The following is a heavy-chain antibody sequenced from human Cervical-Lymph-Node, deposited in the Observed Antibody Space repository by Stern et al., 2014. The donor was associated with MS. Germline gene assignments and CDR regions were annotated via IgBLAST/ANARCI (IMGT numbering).Heavy chain of an antibody. J-gene: IGHJ4*02. D-gene: IGHD4-17*01. CDR2: VYPGDSDT. Sequence: VQLVQSGAEVKKPGESLKISCKGSGYSFSANWIAWVRQIPGKGLEWLDIVYPGDSDTRYSPSFQGQVTITAEKSISTAYLQWSSLKASDTAMYYCARDYGDYAFDYWGQGTLVTVSS. CDR3: ARDYGDYAFDY. V-gene: IGHV5-51*01. CDR1: GYSFSANW.